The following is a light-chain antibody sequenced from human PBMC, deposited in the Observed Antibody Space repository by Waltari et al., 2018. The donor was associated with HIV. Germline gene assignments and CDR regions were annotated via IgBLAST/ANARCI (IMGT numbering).Light chain of an antibody. J-gene: IGLJ1*01. V-gene: IGLV2-23*01. CDR2: VGR. CDR1: SSDVGSYNL. CDR3: CSYTGSSTRRPYV. Sequence: QSALTQPASVSGSPGQSITISCTGTSSDVGSYNLVSWYQQHQGKAPKAMIYVGRMRPLGVFNRFSGSKSGNTASLTISGLQSEDEADYYCCSYTGSSTRRPYVFGTGTKFTVL.